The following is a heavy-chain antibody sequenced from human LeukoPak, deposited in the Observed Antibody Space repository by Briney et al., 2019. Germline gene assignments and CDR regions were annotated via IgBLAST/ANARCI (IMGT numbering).Heavy chain of an antibody. CDR3: ASAYYELNAFDI. V-gene: IGHV4-59*08. CDR2: IYYSGST. D-gene: IGHD3-16*01. CDR1: GGSISSYY. J-gene: IGHJ3*02. Sequence: SETLSLTCTVSGGSISSYYWSWIRQPPGKGLEWIGNIYYSGSTNYNPSLKSRVTISVDTPKNQFSLKLSSVTAADTAVYYCASAYYELNAFDIWGQGTMVTVSS.